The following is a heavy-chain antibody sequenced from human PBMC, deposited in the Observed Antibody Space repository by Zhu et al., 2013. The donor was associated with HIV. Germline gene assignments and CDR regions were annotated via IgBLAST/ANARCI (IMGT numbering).Heavy chain of an antibody. J-gene: IGHJ4*02. CDR2: INPNSGGT. D-gene: IGHD3-10*01. V-gene: IGHV1-2*04. CDR1: GYTFTGYY. Sequence: QVQLVQSGAEVKKPGASVKVSCKASGYTFTGYYMHWVRQAPGQGLEWMGWINPNSGGTNYAQKFQGWVTMTRDTSISTAYMELSRLRSDDTAVYYCARKAHYYGSGSYFGYWGQGTLVTVSS. CDR3: ARKAHYYGSGSYFGY.